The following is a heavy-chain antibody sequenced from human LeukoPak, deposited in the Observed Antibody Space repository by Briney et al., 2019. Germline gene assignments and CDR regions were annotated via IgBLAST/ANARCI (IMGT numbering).Heavy chain of an antibody. CDR3: ARLMITFGGVIVPYFDY. V-gene: IGHV5-10-1*01. Sequence: GEPLKISCKGSGYSFTSYWISWVRQMPGKGLEWMGRIDPSDSYTNYSPSFQGHVTISADKSISTAYLQWSSLKASDTAMYYCARLMITFGGVIVPYFDYWGQGTLVTVSS. CDR2: IDPSDSYT. J-gene: IGHJ4*02. CDR1: GYSFTSYW. D-gene: IGHD3-16*02.